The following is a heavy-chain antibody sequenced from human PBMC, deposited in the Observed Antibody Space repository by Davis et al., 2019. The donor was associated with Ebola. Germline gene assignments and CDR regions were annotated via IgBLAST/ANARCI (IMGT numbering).Heavy chain of an antibody. Sequence: GESLKISCAASGFTFSSYAMSWVRQAPGKGLEWVSAISGSGGSTYYADSVKGRFTISRDNAKNSLYLQMHSLRAEDTALYYCARGYGTFDYWGRGTLVTVSA. J-gene: IGHJ4*02. CDR2: ISGSGGST. D-gene: IGHD4-17*01. CDR3: ARGYGTFDY. CDR1: GFTFSSYA. V-gene: IGHV3-23*01.